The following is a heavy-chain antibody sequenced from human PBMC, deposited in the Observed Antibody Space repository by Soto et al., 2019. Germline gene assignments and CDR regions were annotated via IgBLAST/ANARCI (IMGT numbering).Heavy chain of an antibody. CDR3: ARGSLVVVAAHDAFDI. J-gene: IGHJ3*02. CDR1: GYTFTGYY. Sequence: ASVKVSCKASGYTFTGYYMHWVRQAPGQGLEWMGWINPNSGGTNYAQKFQGWVTMTRDTSISTAYMELSRLRSDDTAVYYCARGSLVVVAAHDAFDIWGQGTMATVSS. V-gene: IGHV1-2*04. D-gene: IGHD2-15*01. CDR2: INPNSGGT.